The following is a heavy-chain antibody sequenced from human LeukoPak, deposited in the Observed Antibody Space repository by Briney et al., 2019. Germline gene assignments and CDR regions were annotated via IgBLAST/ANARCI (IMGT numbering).Heavy chain of an antibody. CDR3: ARAGAYYYDSSGYYSFDY. CDR2: TYYRSKWYN. V-gene: IGHV6-1*01. CDR1: GDSVSSNSAA. Sequence: SQTLSLTCAISGDSVSSNSAAWNWIRQPPSRGLEWLGRTYYRSKWYNDYAVSVKSRITINPDTSKNQFSLQLNSVTPEDTAVYYCARAGAYYYDSSGYYSFDYWGQGTLVTVSS. J-gene: IGHJ4*02. D-gene: IGHD3-22*01.